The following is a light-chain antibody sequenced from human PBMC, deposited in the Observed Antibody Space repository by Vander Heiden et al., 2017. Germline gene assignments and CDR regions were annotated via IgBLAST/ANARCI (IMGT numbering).Light chain of an antibody. Sequence: EIVLTQSPGTLSLSPGERAPLPCRASQSVSSSYLAWYQQKPGQAPRLLIYGASSMATGIPDRFSGSGSGTDFTLTISRLEPEDFAVYYCQQYGSSPLTFGGGTKVEIK. CDR3: QQYGSSPLT. V-gene: IGKV3-20*01. J-gene: IGKJ4*01. CDR1: QSVSSSY. CDR2: GAS.